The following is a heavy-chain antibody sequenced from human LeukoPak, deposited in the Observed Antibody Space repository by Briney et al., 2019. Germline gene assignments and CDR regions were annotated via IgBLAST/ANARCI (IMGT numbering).Heavy chain of an antibody. D-gene: IGHD3-3*01. CDR3: ARRNDCWSGYYLDY. Sequence: SETLSLTCTVSGGSISSSSYYWGWSRQPPGKGLEWIGSIYYSGSTYYNPSLKSRVTISVDTSENQFSLKLSSVIAADTAVYYCARRNDCWSGYYLDYWGQGTLVTVSS. V-gene: IGHV4-39*01. CDR2: IYYSGST. CDR1: GGSISSSSYY. J-gene: IGHJ4*02.